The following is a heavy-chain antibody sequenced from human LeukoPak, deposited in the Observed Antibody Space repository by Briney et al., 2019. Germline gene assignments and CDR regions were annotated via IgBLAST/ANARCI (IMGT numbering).Heavy chain of an antibody. CDR1: GFTVSSNY. V-gene: IGHV4-34*08. CDR3: AGQPTRGYSYGLYYFDY. Sequence: GSLRLSCAASGFTVSSNYMSWVRQAPGKGLEWIGEINHSGSTNYNPSLKSRLTISVDSSKNQFSLRLSSVTAADTAVYYCAGQPTRGYSYGLYYFDYWGQGTLVTVSS. CDR2: INHSGST. D-gene: IGHD5-18*01. J-gene: IGHJ4*02.